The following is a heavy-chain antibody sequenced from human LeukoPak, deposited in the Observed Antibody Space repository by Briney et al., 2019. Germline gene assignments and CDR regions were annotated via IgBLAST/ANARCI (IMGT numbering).Heavy chain of an antibody. D-gene: IGHD3-16*01. CDR2: ISGSSATT. J-gene: IGHJ5*02. CDR1: GFTFGSYE. V-gene: IGHV3-23*01. Sequence: PGGSLRLSCAASGFTFGSYEMTWVRRAPGKGLEWVSTISGSSATTYYADSVRGRFTISRDNSKNMLYLEMNGLRDEDTAVYYCVRDSYGTSWGQGTLVTVSS. CDR3: VRDSYGTS.